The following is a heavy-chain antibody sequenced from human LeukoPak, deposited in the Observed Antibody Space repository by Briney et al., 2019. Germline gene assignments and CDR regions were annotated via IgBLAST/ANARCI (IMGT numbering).Heavy chain of an antibody. V-gene: IGHV3-74*01. J-gene: IGHJ1*01. CDR1: GFTFRSHW. CDR3: ARRLYYDTSGSPFYL. D-gene: IGHD3-22*01. CDR2: IKGDESYT. Sequence: GGSLRLSCAASGFTFRSHWMHWVRQAPGKGLVWVSRIKGDESYTNYADSVKGRFTISRDNAKNTLYLQMTSLTAEDTAVYYCARRLYYDTSGSPFYLWGQGTLVTVSS.